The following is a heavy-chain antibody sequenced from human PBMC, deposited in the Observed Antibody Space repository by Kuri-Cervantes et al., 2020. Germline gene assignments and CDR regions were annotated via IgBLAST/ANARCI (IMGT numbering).Heavy chain of an antibody. CDR3: ARGLGYSSSWYFDY. D-gene: IGHD6-13*01. CDR1: GGSISSSNW. J-gene: IGHJ4*02. Sequence: SETLSLTGAVSGGSISSSNWWSWVRQPPGKGLEWIGEIYHSGSTNYNPSLKSRVTISVDKSKNQFSLKLSSVTAADTAVYYCARGLGYSSSWYFDYWGQGTLVTVSS. CDR2: IYHSGST. V-gene: IGHV4-4*02.